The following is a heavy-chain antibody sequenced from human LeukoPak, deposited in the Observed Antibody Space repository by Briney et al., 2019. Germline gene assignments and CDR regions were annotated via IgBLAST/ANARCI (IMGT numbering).Heavy chain of an antibody. J-gene: IGHJ4*02. V-gene: IGHV3-30*14. CDR3: VKDSSSGSYFDY. Sequence: PGRSLRLSCAASGFTFSSYAMHWVRQAPGKGLEWVAVISYDGSNKYYADSVKGRFTISRDNSRNTLHLQMSSLRVEDTAVYYCVKDSSSGSYFDYWGQGTLVTVSS. CDR2: ISYDGSNK. D-gene: IGHD3-10*01. CDR1: GFTFSSYA.